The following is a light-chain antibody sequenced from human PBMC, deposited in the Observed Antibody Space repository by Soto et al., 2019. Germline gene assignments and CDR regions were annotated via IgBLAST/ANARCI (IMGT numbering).Light chain of an antibody. CDR3: QQYASSPVYT. CDR1: QSVSSSY. V-gene: IGKV3-20*01. Sequence: EIVLTQSPGTLSLSPGERATLSCRASQSVSSSYLAWYQQKPGQAPRLLIYGASSRATGIPDRFSGSGSGTDFPLTISILEPEDFAVYYCQQYASSPVYTFGQGTKLESK. CDR2: GAS. J-gene: IGKJ2*01.